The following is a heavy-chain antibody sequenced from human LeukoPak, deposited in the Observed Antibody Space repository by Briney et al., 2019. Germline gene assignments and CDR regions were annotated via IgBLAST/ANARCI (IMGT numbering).Heavy chain of an antibody. J-gene: IGHJ3*01. CDR2: IRYGGDNK. CDR1: GFIFSNYG. CDR3: AKDLESGSWFDAFAL. Sequence: PGGSLRLSCAASGFIFSNYGMHWVRQAPGKGLEWVAFIRYGGDNKYYADSVKGRFTISRDNSKNKLYLQMNTLRAEDTAVYYCAKDLESGSWFDAFALRGQGTMVTVSS. D-gene: IGHD6-13*01. V-gene: IGHV3-30*02.